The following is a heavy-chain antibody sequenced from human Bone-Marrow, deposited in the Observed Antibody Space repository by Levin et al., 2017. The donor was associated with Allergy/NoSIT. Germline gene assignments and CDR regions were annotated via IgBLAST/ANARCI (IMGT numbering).Heavy chain of an antibody. Sequence: SETLSLTCTVSGGSISSSSYYWGWIRQPPGKGLEWIGSIYYSGSTYYNPSLKSRVTISVDTSKNQFSLKLSSVTAADTAVYYCARRGYCSSTSCYDGAFDSWGQGTMVTVSS. CDR1: GGSISSSSYY. J-gene: IGHJ3*02. D-gene: IGHD2-2*01. V-gene: IGHV4-39*01. CDR2: IYYSGST. CDR3: ARRGYCSSTSCYDGAFDS.